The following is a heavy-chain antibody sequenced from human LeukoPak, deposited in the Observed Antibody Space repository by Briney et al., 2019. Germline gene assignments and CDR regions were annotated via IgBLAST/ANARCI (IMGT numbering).Heavy chain of an antibody. CDR2: TTSSGTYI. V-gene: IGHV3-21*01. Sequence: GGSLRLSCATSGFTFNNYNMNWVRQALGRALEWVSSTTSSGTYIFYADSVKGRFTISRDNAKNTLYLQMNSLGPEDTAVYYCARDPYSGNYGNYYYYYMDVWGKGTTVTISS. CDR3: ARDPYSGNYGNYYYYYMDV. CDR1: GFTFNNYN. D-gene: IGHD1-26*01. J-gene: IGHJ6*03.